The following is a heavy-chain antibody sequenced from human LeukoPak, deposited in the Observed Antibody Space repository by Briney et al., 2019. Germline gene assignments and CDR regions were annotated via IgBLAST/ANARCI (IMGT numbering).Heavy chain of an antibody. CDR2: IFFYGGT. CDR3: ARSDYLVRDLDY. Sequence: SETLSLTCSVSGESLSPYYWSWIRQPPGKGLEWIGYIFFYGGTNYNPALKSRVTMSQDTSKNQVSLQLSSVTAADTALYYCARSDYLVRDLDYWGQGTLVTVSS. D-gene: IGHD6-13*01. V-gene: IGHV4-59*08. CDR1: GESLSPYY. J-gene: IGHJ4*02.